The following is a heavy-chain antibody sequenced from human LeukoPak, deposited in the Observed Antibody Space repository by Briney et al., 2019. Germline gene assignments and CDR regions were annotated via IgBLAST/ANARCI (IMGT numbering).Heavy chain of an antibody. V-gene: IGHV6-1*01. Sequence: SQTLSLTCAISGDSVSSNTAAWNWVRQSPSRGLEWLGRTYYRSKWYHDYATSVSSRVAINPDTSKNLFSLQLNSVTPKDTAVYYCARDPGYYYAMDLWGQGTTVTVSS. CDR3: ARDPGYYYAMDL. CDR2: TYYRSKWYH. J-gene: IGHJ6*02. CDR1: GDSVSSNTAA. D-gene: IGHD2-15*01.